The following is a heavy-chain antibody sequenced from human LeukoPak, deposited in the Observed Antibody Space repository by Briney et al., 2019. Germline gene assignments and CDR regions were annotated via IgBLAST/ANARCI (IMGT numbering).Heavy chain of an antibody. CDR1: GFTSRNAW. V-gene: IGHV3-15*01. CDR2: IKSKTDGGTT. J-gene: IGHJ4*02. D-gene: IGHD2-15*01. CDR3: TTDLRIGVVVVVAATFDY. Sequence: GALRLSWAASGFTSRNAWMKWVRQAPGKGLGWVCRIKSKTDGGTTDYPAPVKGRFTISRDDSKNTLYLQMNSLKTEDTAVYYCTTDLRIGVVVVVAATFDYWGQGTLVTVSS.